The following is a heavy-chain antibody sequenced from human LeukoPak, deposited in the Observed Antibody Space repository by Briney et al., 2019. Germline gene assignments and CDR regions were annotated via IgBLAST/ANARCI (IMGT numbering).Heavy chain of an antibody. V-gene: IGHV4-4*02. CDR2: IYPSRSP. CDR1: GDSISSTNW. Sequence: SETLSLTCAVSGDSISSTNWWSWVRQPPGKGLEWIGEIYPSRSPNYYPSLKGRIAISVDKSKNHFSLKLSSVTAADTAVYYCAREDGTQWPTHFAYWGQGILVAVSS. J-gene: IGHJ4*02. CDR3: AREDGTQWPTHFAY. D-gene: IGHD6-19*01.